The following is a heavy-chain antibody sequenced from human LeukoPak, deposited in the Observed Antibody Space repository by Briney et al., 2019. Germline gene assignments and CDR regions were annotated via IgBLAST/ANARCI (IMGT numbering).Heavy chain of an antibody. V-gene: IGHV3-21*01. Sequence: GGSLRLSCAASGFTFSSYSMSWVRQAPGKGLEWVPFISSSSNYLYYADSVKGRFTISRDNAKNSLYLQMNSLRAEDTAVYYCARDVAARPRWFAPWGQGTLVTVSS. CDR2: ISSSSNYL. J-gene: IGHJ5*02. CDR1: GFTFSSYS. CDR3: ARDVAARPRWFAP. D-gene: IGHD6-6*01.